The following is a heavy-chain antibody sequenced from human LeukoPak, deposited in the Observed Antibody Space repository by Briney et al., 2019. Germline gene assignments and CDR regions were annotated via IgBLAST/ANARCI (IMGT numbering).Heavy chain of an antibody. CDR3: ARLGGETTRYDL. CDR1: GFTFRNYW. D-gene: IGHD4-11*01. CDR2: IKQDGILK. V-gene: IGHV3-7*01. Sequence: GGSLRLSCAASGFTFRNYWMSWVRQAPGRGLDWVATIKQDGILKHYADSVKGRFTIPRDNAGNSLYLQMDSLRVDDTAVYYCARLGGETTRYDLWGQGALVTVSS. J-gene: IGHJ4*02.